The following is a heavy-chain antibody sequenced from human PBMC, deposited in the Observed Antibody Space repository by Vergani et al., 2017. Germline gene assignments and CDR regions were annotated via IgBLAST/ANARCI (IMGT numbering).Heavy chain of an antibody. J-gene: IGHJ6*02. CDR2: IYPGDSDT. CDR3: ARPRTVTTPYDDLPDV. Sequence: EVELVQSGAELKKPGESLKISCKASGYTFSRYWIGWVRQVPGKGLEWMGIIYPGDSDTRYSPSFQGQVTISADKSINTAYLQWRTLKASDTAIYFCARPRTVTTPYDDLPDVWGQGTTVTVSS. V-gene: IGHV5-51*01. D-gene: IGHD4-11*01. CDR1: GYTFSRYW.